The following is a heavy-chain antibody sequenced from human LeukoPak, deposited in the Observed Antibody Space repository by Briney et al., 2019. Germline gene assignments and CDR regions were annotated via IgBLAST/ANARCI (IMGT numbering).Heavy chain of an antibody. CDR3: ARENLYQSIAAAGSRIDY. J-gene: IGHJ4*02. D-gene: IGHD6-13*01. CDR1: GGSISSGGYY. Sequence: SQTLSLTCTVSGGSISSGGYYWSWIRQPPGKGLEWIGYIYHSGSTYYNPSLKSRVTISVDRSKNQFSLKLSSVTAADTAVYYCARENLYQSIAAAGSRIDYWGLGTLVTVSS. V-gene: IGHV4-30-2*01. CDR2: IYHSGST.